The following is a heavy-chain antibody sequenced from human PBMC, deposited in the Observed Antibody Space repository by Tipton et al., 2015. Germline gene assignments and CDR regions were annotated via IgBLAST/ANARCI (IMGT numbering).Heavy chain of an antibody. J-gene: IGHJ3*02. CDR2: IKTDGREN. CDR1: GITFTNYW. V-gene: IGHV3-7*04. Sequence: GSLRLSCAGSGITFTNYWMTWVRQAPGKGLAWVAPIKTDGRENYYVDSLKCRFTVSRDNAKNSLFLQMNSLRTEDAAVYYCAMERYGDAFDIWGQGTMVTVS. CDR3: AMERYGDAFDI. D-gene: IGHD3-16*01.